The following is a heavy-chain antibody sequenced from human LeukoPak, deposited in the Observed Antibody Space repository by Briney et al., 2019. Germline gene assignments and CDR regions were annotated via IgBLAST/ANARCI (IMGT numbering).Heavy chain of an antibody. CDR3: ARRYCSSTSCPNWFDP. CDR2: INHSGST. J-gene: IGHJ5*02. D-gene: IGHD2-2*01. Sequence: PSETLSLTCAVYGGSFSGYYWSRIRQPPGKGLEWIGEINHSGSTDYNPSLKSRVTISVDTSKNQFSLKLSSVTAADTAVYYCARRYCSSTSCPNWFDPWGQGTLVTVSS. V-gene: IGHV4-34*01. CDR1: GGSFSGYY.